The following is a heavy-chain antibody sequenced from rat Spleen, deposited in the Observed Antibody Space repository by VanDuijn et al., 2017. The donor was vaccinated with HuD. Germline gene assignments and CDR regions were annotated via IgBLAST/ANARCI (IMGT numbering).Heavy chain of an antibody. D-gene: IGHD1-11*01. V-gene: IGHV5S13*01. Sequence: EVRLVESGGGLVQPGRSLKLSCAASGFTFSDYAMAWVRQAPKKGLEWVASISNDGGNAYYRDSVKGRFTISRDNAKNTLYLQMDSLRSEDTATYYCAQAVTAGIDYWGQGVMVTVSS. CDR2: ISNDGGNA. J-gene: IGHJ2*01. CDR1: GFTFSDYA. CDR3: AQAVTAGIDY.